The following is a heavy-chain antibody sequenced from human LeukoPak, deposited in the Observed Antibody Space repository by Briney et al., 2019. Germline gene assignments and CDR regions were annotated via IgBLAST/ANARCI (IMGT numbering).Heavy chain of an antibody. CDR1: GFTISDYW. J-gene: IGHJ4*02. CDR2: SNSDGSSI. D-gene: IGHD2-8*02. V-gene: IGHV3-74*01. Sequence: GSLRLSCAASGFTISDYWMHWVRQAPGKGLVWVSRSNSDGSSISYADSVKGRFTISRDIAKNTLYLQMNSLRDEDTGVYYCARDWSFDYWGQGTLVTVSS. CDR3: ARDWSFDY.